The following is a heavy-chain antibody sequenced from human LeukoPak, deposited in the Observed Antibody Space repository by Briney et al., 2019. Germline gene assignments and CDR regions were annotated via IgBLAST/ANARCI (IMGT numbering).Heavy chain of an antibody. D-gene: IGHD6-19*01. CDR1: GFTFSSYW. J-gene: IGHJ4*02. CDR3: ARVSSSPIFDY. Sequence: PGGSLRLSCAASGFTFSSYWMSWVRQAPGKGLEWVANIKEDGSEKYYVDSVKGRFTIYRDNAKNSMYLQMNSLRAEDTAVYYCARVSSSPIFDYWGQGTLVTVSS. V-gene: IGHV3-7*03. CDR2: IKEDGSEK.